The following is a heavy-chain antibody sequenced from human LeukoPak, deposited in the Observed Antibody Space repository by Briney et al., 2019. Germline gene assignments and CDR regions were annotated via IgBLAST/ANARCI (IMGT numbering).Heavy chain of an antibody. CDR3: ARGSRSSSSGTVR. V-gene: IGHV4-31*03. D-gene: IGHD6-6*01. CDR1: GGSISSGDYH. J-gene: IGHJ4*02. Sequence: PSETLSLTCSVSGGSISSGDYHWSWIRQHPGKGLEWIGYIYYSGSTYYNPSLKSRVTISVDTSKNQFSLKLSSVTAADTAVYYCARGSRSSSSGTVRWGQGTLVTVSS. CDR2: IYYSGST.